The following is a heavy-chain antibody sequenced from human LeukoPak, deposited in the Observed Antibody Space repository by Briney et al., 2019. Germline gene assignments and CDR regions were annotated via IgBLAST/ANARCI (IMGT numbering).Heavy chain of an antibody. J-gene: IGHJ4*02. D-gene: IGHD3-16*01. CDR3: ARGIRGAADY. CDR2: IHNSGST. CDR1: GFTLSSYE. Sequence: GSLRLSCTASGFTLSSYEMSWIRQPPGKGLEWIGYIHNSGSTMYNPSLKSRLAMSLDTSKNQFSLNLNSVTAADTAVYYCARGIRGAADYWGQGTLVTVSS. V-gene: IGHV4-59*01.